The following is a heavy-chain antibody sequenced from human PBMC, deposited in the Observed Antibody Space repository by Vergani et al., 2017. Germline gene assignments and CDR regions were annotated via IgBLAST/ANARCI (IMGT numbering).Heavy chain of an antibody. CDR2: ISWNSGSI. V-gene: IGHV3-9*01. CDR3: AREGEQWELPTAQYYYYMDV. CDR1: GFTFDDYA. D-gene: IGHD1-26*01. J-gene: IGHJ6*03. Sequence: EVQLVESWGGLVQPGRSLRLSCAASGFTFDDYAMHWVRQAPGKGLEWVSGISWNSGSIGYADSVKGRFTISRDNAKNSLYLQMNSLRAEDTAVYYCAREGEQWELPTAQYYYYMDVWGKGTTVTVSS.